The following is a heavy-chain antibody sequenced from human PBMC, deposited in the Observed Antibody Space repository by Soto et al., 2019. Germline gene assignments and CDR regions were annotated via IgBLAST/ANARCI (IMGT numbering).Heavy chain of an antibody. J-gene: IGHJ4*02. D-gene: IGHD3-10*01. V-gene: IGHV1-18*01. CDR2: INVYNGNT. CDR1: GYTFTSYG. CDR3: ARDTSRGEYDY. Sequence: QVQLVQSGAEVKKPGASVKVSCKASGYTFTSYGISWVRQAPGQGLEWMGWINVYNGNTNYAQKLQGRVPMTTDPSTSTAYLDLRSLRSDDTAVYFCARDTSRGEYDYWGQGTLVTVSS.